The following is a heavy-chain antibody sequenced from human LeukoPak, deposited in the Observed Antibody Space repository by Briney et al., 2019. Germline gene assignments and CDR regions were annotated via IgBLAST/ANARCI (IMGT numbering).Heavy chain of an antibody. V-gene: IGHV3-53*01. J-gene: IGHJ4*02. CDR2: IYSGGGA. D-gene: IGHD4-11*01. Sequence: GGSLRLSCAASGFTVSSKYMSWVRQAPGKGLEWVSVIYSGGGAYYAGSVKGRFTISRDNSKNTVYLQMNSLRAEDTAVYYCAGTASNPPHFDYWGQGTLVTASS. CDR1: GFTVSSKY. CDR3: AGTASNPPHFDY.